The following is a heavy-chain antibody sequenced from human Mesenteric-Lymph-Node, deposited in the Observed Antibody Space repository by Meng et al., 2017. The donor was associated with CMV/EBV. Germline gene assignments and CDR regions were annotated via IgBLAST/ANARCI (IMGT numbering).Heavy chain of an antibody. D-gene: IGHD3-22*01. Sequence: VQLVQSGPEVKRPGASVKVSCRTSGFTFTSFGFTWVRQAPGQGLEWMGWLSSYKGNTNYAQKFQDRVTMTADKSTNTAYMELRNLRSDDTAMYYCAREIYYYGSHGPDYWGQGTLVTVSS. V-gene: IGHV1-18*01. J-gene: IGHJ4*02. CDR1: GFTFTSFG. CDR2: LSSYKGNT. CDR3: AREIYYYGSHGPDY.